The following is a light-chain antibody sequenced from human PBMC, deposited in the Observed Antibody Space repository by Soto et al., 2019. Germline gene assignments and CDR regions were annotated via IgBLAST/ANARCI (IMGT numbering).Light chain of an antibody. CDR3: QQCTNWPPYT. CDR1: ESIATW. V-gene: IGKV1-5*01. Sequence: DVHMTQSPSTLSASVGDRVTITCRASESIATWLAWYQQKPGQAPKLLIYDASRLESGVPSRFSGGGSGTEFTLTISGLQPEDFATYYCQQCTNWPPYTFGQGTKLEIK. CDR2: DAS. J-gene: IGKJ2*01.